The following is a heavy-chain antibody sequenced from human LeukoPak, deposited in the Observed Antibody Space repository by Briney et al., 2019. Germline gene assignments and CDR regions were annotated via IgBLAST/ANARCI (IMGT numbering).Heavy chain of an antibody. Sequence: ASVKVSCKASGGTFSSYAISWVRQAPGQGLKWMGGIIPIFGTANYAQKFQGRVTITADESTSTAYMELSSLRSEDTAVYYCARTYYYDSSGYYYPFDYWGQGTLVTVSS. CDR3: ARTYYYDSSGYYYPFDY. CDR1: GGTFSSYA. D-gene: IGHD3-22*01. V-gene: IGHV1-69*13. CDR2: IIPIFGTA. J-gene: IGHJ4*02.